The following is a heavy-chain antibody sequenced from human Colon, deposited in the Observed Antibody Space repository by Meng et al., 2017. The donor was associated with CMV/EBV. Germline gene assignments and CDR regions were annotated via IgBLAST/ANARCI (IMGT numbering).Heavy chain of an antibody. Sequence: QLQLQESGPRLVKPSEXLPLTCSFSGGSIHGSPFYWDWIRQSPGKGLEWIGGAYYTGGTYYNASVEGRISISVDTSKNQFSLKLKSVTAADTAVYYCTRDRVYGTGSARHKWGQGTLVTVSS. J-gene: IGHJ4*02. CDR2: AYYTGGT. D-gene: IGHD3-10*01. CDR3: TRDRVYGTGSARHK. CDR1: GGSIHGSPFY. V-gene: IGHV4-39*07.